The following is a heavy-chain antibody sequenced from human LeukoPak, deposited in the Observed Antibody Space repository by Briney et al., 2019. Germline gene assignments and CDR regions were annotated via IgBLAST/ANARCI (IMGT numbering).Heavy chain of an antibody. J-gene: IGHJ4*02. Sequence: GGSLRLSCAASGFTFSSYWMHWVRQAPGKGLVWVSRISPDGSTTGHAASVKGRFTTSRDNAKNTLFLQMNSLRAEDTAVYYCTRDFDFSSAIWGQGTLVTVSS. D-gene: IGHD3-3*01. CDR3: TRDFDFSSAI. V-gene: IGHV3-74*01. CDR1: GFTFSSYW. CDR2: ISPDGSTT.